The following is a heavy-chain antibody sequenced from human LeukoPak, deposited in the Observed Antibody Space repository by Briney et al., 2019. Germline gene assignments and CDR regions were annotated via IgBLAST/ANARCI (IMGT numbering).Heavy chain of an antibody. Sequence: GRSLRLSCAASGFTFSSYGMHWVRQAPGKGLEWVAVISYDGSNKYYADSVKGRFTISRDNSKNTLYLQMNSLRAEDTAVYYCARGAAGGKRSYYFDYWGQGTLVTVPS. D-gene: IGHD6-13*01. CDR2: ISYDGSNK. J-gene: IGHJ4*02. CDR1: GFTFSSYG. V-gene: IGHV3-30*03. CDR3: ARGAAGGKRSYYFDY.